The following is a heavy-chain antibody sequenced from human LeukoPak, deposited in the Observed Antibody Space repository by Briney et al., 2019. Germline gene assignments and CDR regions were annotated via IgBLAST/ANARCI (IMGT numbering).Heavy chain of an antibody. CDR2: IYYSGST. CDR1: GGSFSGYY. D-gene: IGHD3-10*01. Sequence: PSETLSLTCAVYGGSFSGYYWSWIRQPPGKGLEWIGSIYYSGSTYYNPSLKSRVTISVDTSKNQFSLKLSSVTAADTAVYYCARHVYGSGSYADYWGQGTLVTVSS. V-gene: IGHV4-34*01. J-gene: IGHJ4*02. CDR3: ARHVYGSGSYADY.